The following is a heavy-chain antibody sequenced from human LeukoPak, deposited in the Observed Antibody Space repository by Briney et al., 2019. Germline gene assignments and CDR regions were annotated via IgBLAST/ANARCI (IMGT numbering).Heavy chain of an antibody. Sequence: GGSLRLSCAASGFTVSNNYMSWVRQAPGRGLEWVSVIYSGGTIYYADSVKGRFIISRDNSKNTLFLQMNSLRAEDTAVYYCAREGSSGYYPYWGQGILVTVSS. V-gene: IGHV3-53*05. CDR1: GFTVSNNY. J-gene: IGHJ4*02. CDR2: IYSGGTI. D-gene: IGHD3-22*01. CDR3: AREGSSGYYPY.